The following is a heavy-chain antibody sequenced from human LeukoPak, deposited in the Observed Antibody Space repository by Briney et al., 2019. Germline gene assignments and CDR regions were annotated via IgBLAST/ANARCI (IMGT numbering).Heavy chain of an antibody. CDR2: IYYSGST. V-gene: IGHV4-59*12. CDR3: ARTGPIQNWFDP. Sequence: PSETLSLTCTVSGGSISSYYWSWIRQPPGKGLEWIGYIYYSGSTNYNPSLKSRVTISVDKSKNQFSLKLSSVTAADTAVYYCARTGPIQNWFDPWGQGTLVTVSS. CDR1: GGSISSYY. D-gene: IGHD2-2*02. J-gene: IGHJ5*02.